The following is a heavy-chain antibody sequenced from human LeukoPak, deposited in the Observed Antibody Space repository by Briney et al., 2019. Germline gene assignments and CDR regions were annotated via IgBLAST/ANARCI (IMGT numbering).Heavy chain of an antibody. CDR3: ASGWSITGWYNNWFDP. J-gene: IGHJ5*02. D-gene: IGHD6-19*01. V-gene: IGHV1-2*02. Sequence: ASLKVSCKASRYTFTGYYMHWVRQAPGQGLEWMGWINPNSGDTNYAQKFQGRVTMTRDTSITTVYMELSRLRSDDTAVYFCASGWSITGWYNNWFDPWGQGTLVTVSS. CDR2: INPNSGDT. CDR1: RYTFTGYY.